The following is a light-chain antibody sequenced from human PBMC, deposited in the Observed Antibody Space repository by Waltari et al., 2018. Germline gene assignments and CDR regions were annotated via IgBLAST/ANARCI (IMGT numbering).Light chain of an antibody. J-gene: IGKJ2*01. CDR2: KAS. V-gene: IGKV1-5*03. CDR1: QSISSW. CDR3: QQYNSYSYT. Sequence: QSPSTLSASVGDRVTITCRASQSISSWLAWYQQKPGKAPKLLIYKASSLESGVPSRFSGSGSGTEFTLTISSLQPDDFATYYCQQYNSYSYTFGQGTKLEIK.